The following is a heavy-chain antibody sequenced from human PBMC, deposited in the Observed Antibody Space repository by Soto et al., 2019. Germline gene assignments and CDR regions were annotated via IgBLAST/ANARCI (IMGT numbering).Heavy chain of an antibody. D-gene: IGHD5-12*01. J-gene: IGHJ5*02. Sequence: QVQLVQSGAEVKKPGASVKVSCKASGITYTTYAIHWVRQAPGQGLEWMGWINTGNGNTRYSQRFQGRVTLTTDTSASTAYMDLSSLTSEDTAAYYCARAISGYVTWGQGTLITVSS. CDR1: GITYTTYA. V-gene: IGHV1-3*04. CDR2: INTGNGNT. CDR3: ARAISGYVT.